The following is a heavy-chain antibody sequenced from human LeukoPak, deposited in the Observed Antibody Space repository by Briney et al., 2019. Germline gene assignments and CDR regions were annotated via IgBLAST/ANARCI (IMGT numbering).Heavy chain of an antibody. CDR3: ARDLSSTSNWELDY. Sequence: GASVKVSCKASGGTFSSYAISWVRQAPGQGLEWMGGIIPIFGTANYAQNFQGRVTMTRDTSISTAYMELSRLRSDDTAVYYCARDLSSTSNWELDYWGQGTLVTVSS. CDR2: IIPIFGTA. CDR1: GGTFSSYA. D-gene: IGHD7-27*01. V-gene: IGHV1-69*05. J-gene: IGHJ4*02.